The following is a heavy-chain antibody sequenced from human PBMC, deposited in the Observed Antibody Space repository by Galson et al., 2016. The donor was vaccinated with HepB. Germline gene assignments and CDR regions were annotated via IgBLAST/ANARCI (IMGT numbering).Heavy chain of an antibody. V-gene: IGHV6-1*01. CDR1: GDSVSSHSAV. CDR3: TRGFEYSSGWYYFDH. Sequence: CAISGDSVSSHSAVWNWIRQSPSRGLEWLGRTFYKSKWYNDYTVSVKSRITVNADTSKNQFSLHLNSVTPDDTAVYYCTRGFEYSSGWYYFDHWGQGTPVTVAS. D-gene: IGHD6-19*01. CDR2: TFYKSKWYN. J-gene: IGHJ4*02.